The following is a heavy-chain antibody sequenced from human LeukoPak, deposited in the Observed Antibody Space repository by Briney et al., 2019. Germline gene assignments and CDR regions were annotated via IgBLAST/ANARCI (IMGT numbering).Heavy chain of an antibody. J-gene: IGHJ3*02. CDR2: MYYSGNT. Sequence: SETLSLTCNVSGGSISSYYWSWIRQPPGKGLEWIGYMYYSGNTNYNPSLRSRVTTSVDTSKNQFSLKLNSVTAADTAVYYCARHTLVGARNAFDIWGQGTMVTVSS. CDR1: GGSISSYY. V-gene: IGHV4-59*08. D-gene: IGHD1-26*01. CDR3: ARHTLVGARNAFDI.